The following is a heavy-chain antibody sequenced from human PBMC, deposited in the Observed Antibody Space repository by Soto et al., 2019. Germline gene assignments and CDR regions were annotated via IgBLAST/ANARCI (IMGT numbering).Heavy chain of an antibody. D-gene: IGHD2-8*02. V-gene: IGHV1-2*02. CDR3: AREISGGGTLNWFDP. CDR1: GYNFSDYY. CDR2: VRPKRGGT. J-gene: IGHJ5*02. Sequence: QVQLVQSAAEVKKPGASVKVSCKASGYNFSDYYIHWVRQAPGQGLEWLGWVRPKRGGTNYAQKFTGRVTMTRDTASNTVYMDLSGLKSDDTAVVYCAREISGGGTLNWFDPWGQGTLVTVSS.